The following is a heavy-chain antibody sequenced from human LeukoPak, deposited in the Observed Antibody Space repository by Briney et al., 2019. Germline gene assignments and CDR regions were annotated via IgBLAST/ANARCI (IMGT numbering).Heavy chain of an antibody. D-gene: IGHD6-19*01. CDR3: ARARKGAVAVRTYYFDY. Sequence: ASVKVSCKASGYTFTSYGISWVRQAPGQGLEWMGWISAYNGNTNYAQKLQGRVTMTTDTSTSTAYMELRSLRSDDTAVYYCARARKGAVAVRTYYFDYWGQGTLVTVSS. CDR2: ISAYNGNT. CDR1: GYTFTSYG. V-gene: IGHV1-18*01. J-gene: IGHJ4*02.